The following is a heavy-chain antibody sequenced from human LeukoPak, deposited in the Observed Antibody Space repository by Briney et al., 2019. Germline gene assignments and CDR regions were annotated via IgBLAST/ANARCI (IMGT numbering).Heavy chain of an antibody. D-gene: IGHD3-9*01. CDR3: GREGGGYFDWLPSYYYGMDV. V-gene: IGHV3-30*03. J-gene: IGHJ6*02. Sequence: PGRSLRLSCAASGFTFSSYGMHWVRQAPGKGLEWVAVISYDGSNKYYADSVKGRFTISRDNSKNTLYLQMNSRRAEDTAVYYCGREGGGYFDWLPSYYYGMDVWGQGTTVTVSS. CDR1: GFTFSSYG. CDR2: ISYDGSNK.